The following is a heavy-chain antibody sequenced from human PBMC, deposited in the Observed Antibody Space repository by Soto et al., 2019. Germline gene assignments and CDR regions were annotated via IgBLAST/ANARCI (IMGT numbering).Heavy chain of an antibody. J-gene: IGHJ5*01. Sequence: EVQLLESGGGLVQPGGSLRLSCGASGFTFGSYAMSWVRQAPGKGLEWVSIITSSGASTYYADSVKGRFTISRDNSKNTLYLQMNSLRAEDTAVYYCAKGMPTILGWFDSWGLGTLVTVSS. CDR2: ITSSGAST. D-gene: IGHD5-12*01. CDR3: AKGMPTILGWFDS. V-gene: IGHV3-23*01. CDR1: GFTFGSYA.